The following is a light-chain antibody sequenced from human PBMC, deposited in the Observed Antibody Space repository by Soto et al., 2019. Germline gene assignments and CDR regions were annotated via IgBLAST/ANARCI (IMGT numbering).Light chain of an antibody. V-gene: IGLV1-44*01. CDR2: SDD. J-gene: IGLJ3*02. CDR1: TSNIGSNP. CDR3: ATWDDSLSGRWV. Sequence: QSILTQTPSASGTPGQTITISCSGATSNIGSNPVGWFQQLPGTAPRLLIYSDDQRPSGVPDRISGSKSGTSASLAIRGLQSEDQADYYCATWDDSLSGRWVFGGG.